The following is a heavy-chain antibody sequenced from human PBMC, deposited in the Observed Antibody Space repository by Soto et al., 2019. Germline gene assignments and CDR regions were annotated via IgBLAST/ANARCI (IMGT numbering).Heavy chain of an antibody. CDR2: ISGSGGST. CDR3: AKEAYSCGWYAWSSFDY. CDR1: GFTFSSYV. V-gene: IGHV3-23*01. Sequence: EVQLLESGGGLVQPGGSLRLSCAASGFTFSSYVMSWVRQAPGKGLEWISAISGSGGSTYYADCVKGRFTIWRDNSKNTLYLHMNSVRAEDTVVYYCAKEAYSCGWYAWSSFDYWGQGTMVTVSS. D-gene: IGHD6-19*01. J-gene: IGHJ4*02.